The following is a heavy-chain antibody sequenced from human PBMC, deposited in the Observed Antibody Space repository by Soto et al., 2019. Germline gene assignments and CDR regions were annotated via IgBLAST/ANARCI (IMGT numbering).Heavy chain of an antibody. CDR2: INGATGQT. V-gene: IGHV1-3*01. Sequence: ASVKVSCKASGYTFSTFSMHWVRQAPGHRLEWMGWINGATGQTRSSQRFQDRVTITRDTSASTAYMELSGLRSGDMAVYYWARDKGADENYYYYGMDIWGQGTTVTVSS. CDR1: GYTFSTFS. CDR3: ARDKGADENYYYYGMDI. J-gene: IGHJ6*02.